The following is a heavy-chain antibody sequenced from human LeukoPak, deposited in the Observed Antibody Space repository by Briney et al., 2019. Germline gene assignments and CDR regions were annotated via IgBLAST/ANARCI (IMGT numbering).Heavy chain of an antibody. D-gene: IGHD1-26*01. Sequence: ASVTVSFKGCGYTFTGYYMHWVRQAPGRGLEWVGCINPNSGGTNYAQKCQGRVTMTRDTSISTAYIELRRLRSDETAVYYCARDPWRLGATEPPDYWGQGTLVTVSS. V-gene: IGHV1-2*02. J-gene: IGHJ4*02. CDR3: ARDPWRLGATEPPDY. CDR2: INPNSGGT. CDR1: GYTFTGYY.